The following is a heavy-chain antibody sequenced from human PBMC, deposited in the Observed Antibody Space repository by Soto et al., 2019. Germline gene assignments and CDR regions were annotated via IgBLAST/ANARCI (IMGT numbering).Heavy chain of an antibody. V-gene: IGHV4-34*01. CDR1: GGSFSGYY. Sequence: SETLSLTCAVYGGSFSGYYWSWIRQPPGKGLEWIGEINHSGSTNYNPSLKSRVTISVDTSKNQFSLKLSSATAADTAVYYCARGAPRYSPTNWHYYYYYYMDVWGKGTTVTVSS. D-gene: IGHD1-1*01. CDR2: INHSGST. J-gene: IGHJ6*03. CDR3: ARGAPRYSPTNWHYYYYYYMDV.